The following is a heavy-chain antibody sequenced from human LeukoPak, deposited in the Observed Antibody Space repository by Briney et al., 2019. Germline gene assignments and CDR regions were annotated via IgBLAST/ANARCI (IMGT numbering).Heavy chain of an antibody. V-gene: IGHV3-48*02. CDR2: ISSSSKTI. CDR1: GFTFSSYS. Sequence: PGGSLRLSCAASGFTFSSYSMNWVRQAPGKGLEWVSYISSSSKTIYYADSVKGRFTISRDNAMNSLYLQMSSLRDEDSAVYYCARDQGIFDYWGQGTLVTVSS. J-gene: IGHJ4*02. CDR3: ARDQGIFDY.